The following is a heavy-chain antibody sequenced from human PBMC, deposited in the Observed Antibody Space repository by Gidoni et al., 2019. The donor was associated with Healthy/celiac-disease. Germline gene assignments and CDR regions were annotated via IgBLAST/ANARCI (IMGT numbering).Heavy chain of an antibody. Sequence: QVQLVQSGAEVKKPGASVKVSCKAPGYTFTSYVMHGVRQAPGQRLEWMGWIHAGNGNTKYSQKFQGRVTITRDTSASTAYMELSSLRSEDTAVYYCARENPGRDYYYYYYMDVWGKGTTVTVSS. CDR3: ARENPGRDYYYYYYMDV. J-gene: IGHJ6*03. CDR2: IHAGNGNT. D-gene: IGHD2-15*01. CDR1: GYTFTSYV. V-gene: IGHV1-3*01.